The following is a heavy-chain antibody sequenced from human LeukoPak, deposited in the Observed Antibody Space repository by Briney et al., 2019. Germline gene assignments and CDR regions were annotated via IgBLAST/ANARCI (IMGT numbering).Heavy chain of an antibody. Sequence: ASVKVSCKAFGYTFTSNYMHWVRQAPGQGPEWMGVISPSGGSTTYAQKFQGRVTMTEDTSTDTAYMELSSLRSEDTAVYYCATYLGMGYYFDSWGQGTLVTVSS. J-gene: IGHJ4*02. V-gene: IGHV1-46*01. CDR1: GYTFTSNY. CDR3: ATYLGMGYYFDS. D-gene: IGHD3-3*01. CDR2: ISPSGGST.